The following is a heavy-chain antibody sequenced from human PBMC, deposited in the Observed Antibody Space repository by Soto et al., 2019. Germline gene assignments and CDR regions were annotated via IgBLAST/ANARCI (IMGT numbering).Heavy chain of an antibody. Sequence: QVQLQQWGAGLLKPSETLSLTCAVYGGSFSGYYWSWIRQPPGKRLEWIGEINHSGNTNYNPSLKSRVTISVDTSKNQFSLKLSSVSAADTAVYYCARYYYGSGSYQRGFDPWGQGTLVTVSS. D-gene: IGHD3-10*01. V-gene: IGHV4-34*01. J-gene: IGHJ5*02. CDR2: INHSGNT. CDR3: ARYYYGSGSYQRGFDP. CDR1: GGSFSGYY.